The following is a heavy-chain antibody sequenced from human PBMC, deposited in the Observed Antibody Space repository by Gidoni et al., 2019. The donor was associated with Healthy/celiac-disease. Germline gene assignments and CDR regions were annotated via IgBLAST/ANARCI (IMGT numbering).Heavy chain of an antibody. D-gene: IGHD1-26*01. CDR2: IYYSGST. V-gene: IGHV4-39*01. CDR1: DGSISSSSYY. Sequence: QLQLQESGPGLVKPSETLSLTCTVSDGSISSSSYYWGWIRQPPGKGLEWIGSIYYSGSTYYNPSLKSRVTISVDTSKNQFSLKLSSVTAADTAVYYCARHRIVGATTFDYWGQGTLVTVSS. J-gene: IGHJ4*02. CDR3: ARHRIVGATTFDY.